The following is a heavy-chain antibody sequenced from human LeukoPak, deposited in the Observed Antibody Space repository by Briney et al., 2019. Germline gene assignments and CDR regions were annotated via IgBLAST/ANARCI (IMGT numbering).Heavy chain of an antibody. D-gene: IGHD3-10*01. CDR3: ASHVSGFDS. V-gene: IGHV1-24*01. CDR1: GNTLTELS. CDR2: FDPEDGEI. Sequence: ASVKVSCKVSGNTLTELSMHWVRQAPGKGLEWMGGFDPEDGEIIYAQKFQGRVTMTEDTSADTAYMELSSLRSEDTAVYFCASHVSGFDSWGQGTLVTVTS. J-gene: IGHJ5*01.